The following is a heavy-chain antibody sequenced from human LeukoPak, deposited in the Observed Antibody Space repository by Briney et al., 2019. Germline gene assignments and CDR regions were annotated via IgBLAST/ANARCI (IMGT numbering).Heavy chain of an antibody. CDR1: GGSISSYY. J-gene: IGHJ3*02. CDR3: ARAPPAYGSGSYPPDAFDI. Sequence: SETLSLTCTVSGGSISSYYWSWIRQPAGKGLERIGRIYTSGSTNYNPSLKSRVTMSVDTSKNQFSLKLSSVTAADTAVYYCARAPPAYGSGSYPPDAFDIWGQGTMVTVSS. D-gene: IGHD3-10*01. CDR2: IYTSGST. V-gene: IGHV4-4*07.